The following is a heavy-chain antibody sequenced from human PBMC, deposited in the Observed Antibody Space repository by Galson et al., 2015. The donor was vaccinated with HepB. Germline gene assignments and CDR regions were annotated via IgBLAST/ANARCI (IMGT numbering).Heavy chain of an antibody. Sequence: SLRLSCAASGFTFSSYSMNWVRQAPGKGLEWVSSISSSSSYIYYADSVKGRFTISRDNAKNSLYLQMNSLRAEDTAVYYCARGGGLLWFGDDYYYGMDVWGQGTTVTVSS. CDR2: ISSSSSYI. J-gene: IGHJ6*02. CDR3: ARGGGLLWFGDDYYYGMDV. CDR1: GFTFSSYS. D-gene: IGHD3-10*01. V-gene: IGHV3-21*01.